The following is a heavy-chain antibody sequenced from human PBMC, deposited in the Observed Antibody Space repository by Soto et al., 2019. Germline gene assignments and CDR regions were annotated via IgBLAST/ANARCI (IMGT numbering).Heavy chain of an antibody. CDR1: GYTFTSYG. Sequence: QVQLVQSGAEVKKPGASVKVSCKASGYTFTSYGISWVRQAPGQGLEWMGWISAYNGNTNYAQKLQGRVTMTTDTSXSXAXXELRSLRSDDTAVYYCARGLGIMITFGGVGNWFDPWGQGTLVTVSS. CDR3: ARGLGIMITFGGVGNWFDP. D-gene: IGHD3-16*01. V-gene: IGHV1-18*01. J-gene: IGHJ5*02. CDR2: ISAYNGNT.